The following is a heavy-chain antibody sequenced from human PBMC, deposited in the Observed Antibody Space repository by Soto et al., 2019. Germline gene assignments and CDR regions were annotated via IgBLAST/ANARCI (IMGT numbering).Heavy chain of an antibody. CDR2: ISSRSDI. CDR3: AREYTAWPLAYGLDV. Sequence: PGGSLRLSCAASGFSFRTTWMAWVRQAPGKGLEWVSSISSRSDIYYADSVKGRFTISRDNAKNSVSLQMNSLRAEDTAVYYCAREYTAWPLAYGLDVWGQGTTVTVSS. J-gene: IGHJ6*02. V-gene: IGHV3-21*01. CDR1: GFSFRTTW. D-gene: IGHD2-2*02.